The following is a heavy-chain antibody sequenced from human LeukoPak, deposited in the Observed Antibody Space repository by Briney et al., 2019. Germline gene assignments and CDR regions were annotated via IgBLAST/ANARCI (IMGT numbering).Heavy chain of an antibody. J-gene: IGHJ4*02. Sequence: ASVKVSCKASGYTFTSYYMHWVRQAPGQGLEWMGIINPSGGSTSYAQKFQGRVTMTRDTSTSTVYMELSSLRSEDTAVYYCARLITMVQGVPSGYFDYWGQGTLVTVSS. CDR1: GYTFTSYY. CDR2: INPSGGST. CDR3: ARLITMVQGVPSGYFDY. V-gene: IGHV1-46*01. D-gene: IGHD3-10*01.